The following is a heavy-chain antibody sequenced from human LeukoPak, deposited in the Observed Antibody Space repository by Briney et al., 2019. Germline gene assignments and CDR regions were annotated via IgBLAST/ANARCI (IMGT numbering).Heavy chain of an antibody. V-gene: IGHV3-23*01. Sequence: PGGSLRLSGADSEFTFSSFAMSWVRQAPGKGLEWMSTIIDSGNSIYYADSAEGRFTISRDNSKNTLYLQMNSLRAGDTAVYYCAKDPIFSGSYGVFDYWGLGTLVTVSS. CDR1: EFTFSSFA. J-gene: IGHJ4*02. CDR2: IIDSGNSI. D-gene: IGHD1-26*01. CDR3: AKDPIFSGSYGVFDY.